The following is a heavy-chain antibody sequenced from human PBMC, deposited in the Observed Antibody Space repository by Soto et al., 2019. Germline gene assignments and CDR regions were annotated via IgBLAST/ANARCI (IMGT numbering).Heavy chain of an antibody. CDR3: ADAPSASGWYRAFDY. Sequence: EVQLLESGGGLVQPGGSLRLSCAASGFTFSSHAMNWVRQAPGKGLEWVSAISAGGTSTYYADSVKGRFTISRDNSKNTLYLQMNSLGAEDTAVYYCADAPSASGWYRAFDYWGQGTLVTVSS. CDR2: ISAGGTST. J-gene: IGHJ4*02. D-gene: IGHD6-19*01. CDR1: GFTFSSHA. V-gene: IGHV3-23*01.